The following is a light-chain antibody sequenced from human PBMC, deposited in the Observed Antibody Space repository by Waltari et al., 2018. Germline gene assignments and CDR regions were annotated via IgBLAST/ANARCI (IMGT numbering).Light chain of an antibody. CDR1: QSISIW. J-gene: IGKJ2*01. Sequence: IQMTQSPYTLSASVGHRVTLACRASQSISIWLAWYQQKPGKAHKLLIYKASTLESGVPSRFSGSGSGTEFTLTISSLQPDDLATYYCQQYSTYSTFGQGTKLEIK. CDR3: QQYSTYST. CDR2: KAS. V-gene: IGKV1-5*03.